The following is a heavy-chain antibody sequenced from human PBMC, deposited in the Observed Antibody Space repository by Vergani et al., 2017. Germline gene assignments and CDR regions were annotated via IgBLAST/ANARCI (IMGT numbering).Heavy chain of an antibody. D-gene: IGHD4-11*01. CDR2: IEWDDDK. V-gene: IGHV2-70*04. Sequence: QVSLKESGPALLKPTQTLTLTCTFSGFSLNTNLMRVSWIRQPPGKALEWLVRIEWDDDKFYNTSLRNRLTISKDTSKNQVVLTVTNMQPVDTATYFCARDYRGDFFDYWGQGVLVTVTS. CDR3: ARDYRGDFFDY. J-gene: IGHJ4*01. CDR1: GFSLNTNLMR.